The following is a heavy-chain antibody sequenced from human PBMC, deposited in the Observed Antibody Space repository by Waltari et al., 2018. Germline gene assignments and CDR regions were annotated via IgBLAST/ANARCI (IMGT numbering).Heavy chain of an antibody. V-gene: IGHV1-69*04. D-gene: IGHD4-17*01. CDR2: ILPIVGII. Sequence: QVQLVQSGAEVKKPGSSVQVSCKTSGGTHNRYTINWVRQAPGQGLEWMGRILPIVGIIDYSQKFQGRVTITADKSTFTAYMELGSLRSEDTAVYYCAREVNKVHDGDHGSAFDVWGKGTMVTVSS. CDR3: AREVNKVHDGDHGSAFDV. CDR1: GGTHNRYT. J-gene: IGHJ3*01.